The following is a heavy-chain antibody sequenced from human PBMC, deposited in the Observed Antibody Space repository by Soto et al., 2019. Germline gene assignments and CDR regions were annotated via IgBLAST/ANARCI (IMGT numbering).Heavy chain of an antibody. V-gene: IGHV1-69*13. D-gene: IGHD3-22*01. Sequence: SVKVSCKASGGTFSSYAISWLRQSPGQGLEWMGGIIPIFGTANYAQKFQGRVTITADESTSTAYMELSSLRSEDTAVYYCAREPQNYDSSGYYSWGQGTLVTVSS. J-gene: IGHJ4*02. CDR3: AREPQNYDSSGYYS. CDR2: IIPIFGTA. CDR1: GGTFSSYA.